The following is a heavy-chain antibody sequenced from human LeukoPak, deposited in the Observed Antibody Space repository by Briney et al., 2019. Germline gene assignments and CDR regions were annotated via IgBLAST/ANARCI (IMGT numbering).Heavy chain of an antibody. CDR3: ARKYCSSTSCYAPSDGWFDP. V-gene: IGHV1-69*01. J-gene: IGHJ5*02. Sequence: GASVKVSCKASGGTCSSYAISWVRQAPGQGLEWMGGIIPIFGTANYAQKFQGRVTITADESTSTAYMELSSLRSEDTAVYYCARKYCSSTSCYAPSDGWFDPWGQGTLVTVSS. D-gene: IGHD2-2*01. CDR2: IIPIFGTA. CDR1: GGTCSSYA.